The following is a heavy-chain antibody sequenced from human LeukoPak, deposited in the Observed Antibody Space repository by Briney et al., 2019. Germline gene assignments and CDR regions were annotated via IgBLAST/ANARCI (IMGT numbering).Heavy chain of an antibody. Sequence: SETLSLTCTVSGGSIFSYYWSWIRQPPGKGLEWLGYIYYSGSTNYNPSLKSRVTISVDTSKNQFSLRVSSVTAADTAVYYCARHLNNCGDDCYIFDYWGQGTLVTVSS. CDR3: ARHLNNCGDDCYIFDY. D-gene: IGHD2-21*01. V-gene: IGHV4-59*08. CDR1: GGSIFSYY. J-gene: IGHJ4*02. CDR2: IYYSGST.